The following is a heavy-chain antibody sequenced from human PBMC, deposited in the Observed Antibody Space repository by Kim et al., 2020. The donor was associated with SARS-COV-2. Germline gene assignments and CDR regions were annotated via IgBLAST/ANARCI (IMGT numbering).Heavy chain of an antibody. D-gene: IGHD2-2*01. CDR2: ISSSGSTI. CDR3: AREKGYCSSTSCLPLDY. J-gene: IGHJ4*02. CDR1: GFTFSSYE. V-gene: IGHV3-48*03. Sequence: GGSLRLSCAASGFTFSSYEMNWVRQAPGKGLEWVSYISSSGSTIYYADSVKGRFTISRDNAKNSLYLQMNSLRAEDTAVYYCAREKGYCSSTSCLPLDYWGQGTLVTVSS.